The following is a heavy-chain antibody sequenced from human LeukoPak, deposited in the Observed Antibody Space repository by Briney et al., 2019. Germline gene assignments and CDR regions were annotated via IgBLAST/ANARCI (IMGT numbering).Heavy chain of an antibody. D-gene: IGHD6-19*01. Sequence: PSETLSLTCTVSGGSISSYYWSWIRQPPGKGLEWIGYIYYSGSTNYNPSLKSRVTISVDTSKNQFSLKLSSVTAADTAVYYCASSSGWCYFDYWGQGTLVTVSS. J-gene: IGHJ4*02. CDR1: GGSISSYY. V-gene: IGHV4-59*01. CDR2: IYYSGST. CDR3: ASSSGWCYFDY.